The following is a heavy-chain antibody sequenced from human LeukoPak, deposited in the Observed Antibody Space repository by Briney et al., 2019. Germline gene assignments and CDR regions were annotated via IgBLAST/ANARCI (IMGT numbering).Heavy chain of an antibody. D-gene: IGHD5-24*01. CDR2: IYYSGST. J-gene: IGHJ4*02. CDR3: ASFRVEMATINY. Sequence: SQTLSLTWTVSGGSISSGDYYWSWIRQPPGKGLEWIGYIYYSGSTYYNPSLKSRVTISVDTSKNQFSLKLSSVTAADTAVYYCASFRVEMATINYWGQGTLVTVSS. V-gene: IGHV4-30-4*01. CDR1: GGSISSGDYY.